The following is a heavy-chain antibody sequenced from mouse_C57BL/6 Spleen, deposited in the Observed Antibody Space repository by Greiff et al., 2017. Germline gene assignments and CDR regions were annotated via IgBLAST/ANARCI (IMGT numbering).Heavy chain of an antibody. V-gene: IGHV1-80*01. J-gene: IGHJ2*01. D-gene: IGHD1-1*01. CDR2: IYPGDGDT. CDR1: GYAFSSYW. Sequence: QVQLQQSGAELVKPGASVKISCKASGYAFSSYWMNWVKQRPGKGLEWIGQIYPGDGDTNYNGKFKGKATLTADKSSSTAYMQRSSLTSEDSAVYFCAREGDYGSSRDYWGQGTTLTVSS. CDR3: AREGDYGSSRDY.